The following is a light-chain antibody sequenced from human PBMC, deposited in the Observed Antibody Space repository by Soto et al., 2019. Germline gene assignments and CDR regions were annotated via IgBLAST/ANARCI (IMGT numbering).Light chain of an antibody. J-gene: IGKJ5*01. V-gene: IGKV3-11*01. Sequence: EIVLTQSPATLSLSPGERANLSCRASQSVSSYLAWYQQKPGQPPRLLIYDASNRATGIPARFSGSGSGTDFTLTISSLEPEDFAVYYCQQRSNWPRTFGQGTRLEIK. CDR3: QQRSNWPRT. CDR2: DAS. CDR1: QSVSSY.